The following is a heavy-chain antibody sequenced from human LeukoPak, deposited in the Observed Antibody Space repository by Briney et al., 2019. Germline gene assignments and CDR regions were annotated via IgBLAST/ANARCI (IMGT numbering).Heavy chain of an antibody. V-gene: IGHV4-39*01. D-gene: IGHD6-25*01. J-gene: IGHJ4*02. CDR2: RYYSVTT. CDR3: ARMYSSGDPFDY. CDR1: GDSTSSSTYY. Sequence: SETLSLTCSVSGDSTSSSTYYWGWIRQPPGKGLEWIGSRYYSVTTYCNPSLKSRVTISEDTSKNQFSLKLSSVTAADTGVYYCARMYSSGDPFDYWGQGTRVTVSS.